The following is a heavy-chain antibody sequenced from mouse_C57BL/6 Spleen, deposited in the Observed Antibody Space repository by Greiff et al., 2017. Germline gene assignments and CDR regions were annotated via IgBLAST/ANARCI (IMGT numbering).Heavy chain of an antibody. J-gene: IGHJ4*01. D-gene: IGHD2-4*01. CDR3: AGYSYDYDGYYAMDY. CDR2: IYPRSGNT. CDR1: GYTFTSYG. Sequence: VKVVESGAELARPGASVKLSCKASGYTFTSYGISWVKQRTGQGLEWIGEIYPRSGNTYYNEKFKGKATLTADKSSSTAYMELRSLTSEDSAVYFCAGYSYDYDGYYAMDYWGQGTSVTVSS. V-gene: IGHV1-81*01.